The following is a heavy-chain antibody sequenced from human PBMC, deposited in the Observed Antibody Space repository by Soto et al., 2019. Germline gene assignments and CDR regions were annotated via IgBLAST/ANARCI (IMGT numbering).Heavy chain of an antibody. CDR3: ARTFDYYGMDV. V-gene: IGHV4-38-2*01. J-gene: IGHJ6*02. CDR2: IYHAGSV. Sequence: PSETLSLTCAVSGYSIASGYYWAWIRQSPGKGLEWIGSIYHAGSVYYNPSLNSRVAVSLDTSKNHFSLKLTSVTAADTAVYCCARTFDYYGMDVWGQGTTVTVSS. CDR1: GYSIASGYY.